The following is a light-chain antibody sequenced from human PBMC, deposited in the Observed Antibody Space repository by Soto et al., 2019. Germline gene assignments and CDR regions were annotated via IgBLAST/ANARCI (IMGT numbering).Light chain of an antibody. CDR3: QQSYIIPWT. V-gene: IGKV1-39*01. J-gene: IGKJ1*01. Sequence: DIRMTQSPSSLSASAGDRVTITCRASASISTFLNWYQQTPGKAPKLLIYGASSLQTGVPSRFSGSGSGTDFTLTISSLQPEDFATYYCQQSYIIPWTFGQGTKVEIK. CDR1: ASISTF. CDR2: GAS.